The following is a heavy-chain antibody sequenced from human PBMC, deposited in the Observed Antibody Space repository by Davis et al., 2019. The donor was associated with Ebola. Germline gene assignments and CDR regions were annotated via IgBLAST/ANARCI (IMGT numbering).Heavy chain of an antibody. CDR3: GRDRDSDYYYGMDV. J-gene: IGHJ6*02. V-gene: IGHV1-18*01. Sequence: ASVKVSCKASGYTFTSSGINWVRQAPGQGLEWMGWISGYNGNTHYAQNVRGRVTMTTDTSTSTAYMELRSLTSDDTAVYYCGRDRDSDYYYGMDVWGQGTTVTVSS. CDR2: ISGYNGNT. CDR1: GYTFTSSG. D-gene: IGHD3-10*01.